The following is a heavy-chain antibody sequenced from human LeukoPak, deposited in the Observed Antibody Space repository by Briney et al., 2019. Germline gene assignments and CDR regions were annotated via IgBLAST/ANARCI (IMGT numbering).Heavy chain of an antibody. CDR2: IKQDGRYE. D-gene: IGHD6-13*01. V-gene: IGHV3-7*04. CDR1: VFTFSRYW. J-gene: IGHJ6*02. CDR3: ARASSSPLSTWGRGYGLDV. Sequence: GGSLRLSCAASVFTFSRYWLSWVRQAPGKGLEWVANIKQDGRYEVYVGYVRGRFTIARDTAKNPLYLQMNSLRADDPAVYYCARASSSPLSTWGRGYGLDVWGQGTTVTVSS.